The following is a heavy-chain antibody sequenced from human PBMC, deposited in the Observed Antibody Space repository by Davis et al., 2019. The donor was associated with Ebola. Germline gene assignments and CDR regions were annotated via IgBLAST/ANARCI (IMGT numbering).Heavy chain of an antibody. V-gene: IGHV3-7*01. CDR3: ARLPSYMTLDY. D-gene: IGHD1-26*01. J-gene: IGHJ4*02. CDR2: IKQDGSEK. Sequence: GESLKISCAASGFTFRSYWMSWVRQAPGKGLEWVANIKQDGSEKYYVDSVKGRFTISRDNAKNSLYLQMNSLRAEDTAVYYCARLPSYMTLDYWGQGTLVTVSS. CDR1: GFTFRSYW.